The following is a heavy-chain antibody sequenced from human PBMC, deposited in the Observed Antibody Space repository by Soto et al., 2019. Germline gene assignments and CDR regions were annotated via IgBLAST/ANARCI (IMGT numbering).Heavy chain of an antibody. V-gene: IGHV1-18*01. CDR1: GYTFTSYG. CDR3: ARARGYYGSWSGYYYYYMDV. D-gene: IGHD3-10*01. Sequence: GASVKVSCKASGYTFTSYGISWVRQAPGQGLEWMGWISAYNGNTNYAQKLQGRVTMTTDTSTSTAYMELRSLRSEDTAVYYCARARGYYGSWSGYYYYYMDVWGKGTTVTVSS. CDR2: ISAYNGNT. J-gene: IGHJ6*03.